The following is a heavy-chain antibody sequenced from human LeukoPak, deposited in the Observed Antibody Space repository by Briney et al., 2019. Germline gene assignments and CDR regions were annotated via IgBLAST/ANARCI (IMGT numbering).Heavy chain of an antibody. J-gene: IGHJ5*02. V-gene: IGHV3-33*08. Sequence: PGGSLRLSCAASGFTFSSYVMHWVRQAPGKGLEWVASISYDGSNKYYADSVKGQCTISRDNSKNTVYLQMNSLRAEDTAVYYCARVRGYCSSTSCYSSSWFDPWGQGTLVTVSS. CDR2: ISYDGSNK. D-gene: IGHD2-2*01. CDR3: ARVRGYCSSTSCYSSSWFDP. CDR1: GFTFSSYV.